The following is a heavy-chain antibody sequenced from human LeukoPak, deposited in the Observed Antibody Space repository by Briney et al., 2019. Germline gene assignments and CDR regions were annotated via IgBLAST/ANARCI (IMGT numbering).Heavy chain of an antibody. CDR3: ARGAYCSGSSCSGGMGYYFYFMDV. CDR2: INPDNGGT. J-gene: IGHJ6*03. CDR1: GYTFTGSY. D-gene: IGHD2-15*01. V-gene: IGHV1-2*02. Sequence: ASVKVSCKASGYTFTGSYIHWVRQAPGQGLAWMGWINPDNGGTNYAQKFQGRVTMTRDTSITTVYMELRSLRYDDTAVYYCARGAYCSGSSCSGGMGYYFYFMDVWGKGTTVTVSS.